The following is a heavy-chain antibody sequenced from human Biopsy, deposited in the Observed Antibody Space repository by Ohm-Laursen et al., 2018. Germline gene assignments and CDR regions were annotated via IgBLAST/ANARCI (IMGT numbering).Heavy chain of an antibody. J-gene: IGHJ3*02. D-gene: IGHD2-15*01. CDR1: EFTFSGYS. V-gene: IGHV3-23*01. CDR2: ITVSADTT. Sequence: SLRLSCTASEFTFSGYSMNWVRQAPGKGLEWVSAITVSADTTYYADSVRGRFTVSRDNSQNTLYLQMNSLRAEDTAIYYCAKGRVSNPGSLDIWGHGTMVTVSS. CDR3: AKGRVSNPGSLDI.